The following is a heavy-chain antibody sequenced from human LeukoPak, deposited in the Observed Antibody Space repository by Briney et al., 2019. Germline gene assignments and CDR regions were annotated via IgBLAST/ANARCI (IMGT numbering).Heavy chain of an antibody. CDR1: GGSISSYY. CDR2: IYYSGST. Sequence: SETLSLTCTVSGGSISSYYWSWIRQPPGKGLEWIGYIYYSGSTNYNPSLKSRVTISVDTSKNQFSLKLSSVTAADTAVYYCARVAVAGADEGVSDPWGQGTLVTVSS. D-gene: IGHD6-19*01. CDR3: ARVAVAGADEGVSDP. J-gene: IGHJ5*02. V-gene: IGHV4-59*01.